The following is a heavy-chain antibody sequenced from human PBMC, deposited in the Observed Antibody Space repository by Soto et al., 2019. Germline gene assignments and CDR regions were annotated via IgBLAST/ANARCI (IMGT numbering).Heavy chain of an antibody. V-gene: IGHV1-2*04. CDR3: ARGVRRYYDSSGYYFFDY. Sequence: QVQLVQSGAEVKKPGASVKVSCKASGYTFTGYYMHWVRQAPGQGLEWMGWINPNSGGTNYAQKFQGWVTMTRDTPITRAYMELSRLRSDDTAVYYCARGVRRYYDSSGYYFFDYWGQGTLVTVSS. CDR1: GYTFTGYY. J-gene: IGHJ4*02. CDR2: INPNSGGT. D-gene: IGHD3-22*01.